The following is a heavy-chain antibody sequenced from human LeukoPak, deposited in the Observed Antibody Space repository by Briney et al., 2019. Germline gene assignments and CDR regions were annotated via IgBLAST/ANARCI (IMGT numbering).Heavy chain of an antibody. V-gene: IGHV4-34*01. J-gene: IGHJ4*02. CDR3: ARTSNSSGYYRAGYYFDY. D-gene: IGHD3-22*01. CDR1: GGSFSGYC. Sequence: KSSETLSLTCAVYGGSFSGYCWSWIRQPPGKGLEWIGEINHSGSTNYNPSLKSRVTISVDTSKNQFSLKLSSVTAADTAVYYCARTSNSSGYYRAGYYFDYWGQGTLVTVSS. CDR2: INHSGST.